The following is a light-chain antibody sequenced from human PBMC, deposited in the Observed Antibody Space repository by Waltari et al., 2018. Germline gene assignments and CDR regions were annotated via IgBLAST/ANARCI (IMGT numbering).Light chain of an antibody. J-gene: IGKJ1*01. CDR2: AAS. V-gene: IGKV1-17*01. CDR3: LQHNTYPRT. Sequence: DSQMPQSPSPLSAPVGVSGTIPCRASQAIRNVLAWYQQKPGKAPKRLMYAASSFESAVPSRFSGRGSGTEFTLTICSLQPEDFATYYSLQHNTYPRTFGQSTKVEIK. CDR1: QAIRNV.